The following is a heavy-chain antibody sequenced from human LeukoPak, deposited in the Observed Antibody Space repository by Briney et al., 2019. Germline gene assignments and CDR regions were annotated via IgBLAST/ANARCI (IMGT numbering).Heavy chain of an antibody. D-gene: IGHD2-8*01. CDR1: GYTFTSYH. CDR2: INLSGGST. V-gene: IGHV1-46*01. Sequence: ASVKVSCKASGYTFTSYHMHWVRQAPGQGLEWMGLINLSGGSTTYAQRFQGSVTLTRDTSTSTVYMELSSLRSEDMAVYYCARDYVDDIPMIKDYWGQGTLVTVSS. J-gene: IGHJ4*02. CDR3: ARDYVDDIPMIKDY.